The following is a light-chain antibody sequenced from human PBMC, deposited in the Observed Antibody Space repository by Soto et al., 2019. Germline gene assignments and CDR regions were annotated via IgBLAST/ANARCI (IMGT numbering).Light chain of an antibody. V-gene: IGKV1-5*03. CDR1: QSISSW. CDR3: QQYNSYLYT. CDR2: KAS. Sequence: DIQMTQSPSTLSASVGDRVTITCRASQSISSWLAWYQQKPGKAPKLLIYKASSLQSGVPSRFSGSGSGTEFTLTISSLQPDDFATYDCQQYNSYLYTFGQGTQLEIK. J-gene: IGKJ2*01.